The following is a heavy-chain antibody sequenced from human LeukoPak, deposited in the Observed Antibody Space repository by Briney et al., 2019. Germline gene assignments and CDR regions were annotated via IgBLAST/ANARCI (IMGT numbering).Heavy chain of an antibody. V-gene: IGHV4-30-2*01. Sequence: PSQTLSLTCAVSGGSISSGGYSWSWIRQPPGKGLEWIGYIYHSGSTYYYPSLKSRVTISVDRSKNQFSLKLSSVTAADTAVYYCARGRITGGMDVWGKGTTVTVSS. CDR2: IYHSGST. CDR3: ARGRITGGMDV. D-gene: IGHD2-15*01. J-gene: IGHJ6*04. CDR1: GGSISSGGYS.